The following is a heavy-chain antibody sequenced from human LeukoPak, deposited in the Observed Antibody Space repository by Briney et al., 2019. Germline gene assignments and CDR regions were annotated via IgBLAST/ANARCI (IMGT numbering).Heavy chain of an antibody. V-gene: IGHV4-30-2*01. CDR1: GGSISSGDYC. Sequence: SETLSLTCTVSGGSISSGDYCWSWIRQPPGKGLEYIGYIYHSGSTYYNPSLKSRVTISVDKSKNQFSLKLTSVTAADTALYYCARDKRYFYYMDVWGKGTTVTVSS. J-gene: IGHJ6*03. CDR3: ARDKRYFYYMDV. CDR2: IYHSGST.